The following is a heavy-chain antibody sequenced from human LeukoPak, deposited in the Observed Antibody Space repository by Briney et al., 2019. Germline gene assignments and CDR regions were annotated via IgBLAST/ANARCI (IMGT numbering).Heavy chain of an antibody. CDR2: ISSSSSYI. Sequence: GGSLRLSCAASGFTFSSYSMNWVRQAPGKGLEWVSSISSSSSYIYYADSVKGRFTISRDNAKNSLYLQMNSLRAEDTAGYYCARDRYSSSCGGDYWGQGTLVTVSS. J-gene: IGHJ4*02. V-gene: IGHV3-21*01. CDR1: GFTFSSYS. D-gene: IGHD6-13*01. CDR3: ARDRYSSSCGGDY.